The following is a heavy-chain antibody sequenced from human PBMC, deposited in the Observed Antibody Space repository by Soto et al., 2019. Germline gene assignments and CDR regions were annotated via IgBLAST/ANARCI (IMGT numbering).Heavy chain of an antibody. CDR2: IKQDGSEK. V-gene: IGHV3-7*01. CDR1: GFTFSSYW. CDR3: ARDGYCSSTSCYISGDGMDV. D-gene: IGHD2-2*03. Sequence: LSCAASGFTFSSYWMSWVRQAPGNGLEWVANIKQDGSEKYYVDSVKGRFTISRDNAKNSLYLQMNRLRAEDTAVYYCARDGYCSSTSCYISGDGMDVWGQGTTVTVYS. J-gene: IGHJ6*02.